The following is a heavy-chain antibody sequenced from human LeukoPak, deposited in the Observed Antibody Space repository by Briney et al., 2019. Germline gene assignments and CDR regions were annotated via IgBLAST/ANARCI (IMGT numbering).Heavy chain of an antibody. D-gene: IGHD2-2*01. J-gene: IGHJ4*02. Sequence: SVKVSCKASGGTFSSYAISLVRQAPGQGLEWMGGIIPIFGTANYAQKFQGRVTITADKSTSTAYMELSSLRSEDTAVYYCARDPGYCSSTSCRREYYFDYWGQGTLVTVSS. CDR2: IIPIFGTA. CDR3: ARDPGYCSSTSCRREYYFDY. V-gene: IGHV1-69*06. CDR1: GGTFSSYA.